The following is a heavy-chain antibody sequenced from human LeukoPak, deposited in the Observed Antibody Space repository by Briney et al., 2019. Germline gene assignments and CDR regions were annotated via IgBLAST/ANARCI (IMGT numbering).Heavy chain of an antibody. Sequence: SEILSLTCTVSGGSISSDYWTWIRQPPGKGLEWIGHIQYSGSTNYNPSLKSRVTISVDTSKNQFSLKLSSVTAADTAVYYCAREVGYCSSTSCYTGFDYWGQGTLVTVSS. CDR3: AREVGYCSSTSCYTGFDY. J-gene: IGHJ4*02. V-gene: IGHV4-59*12. D-gene: IGHD2-2*02. CDR2: IQYSGST. CDR1: GGSISSDY.